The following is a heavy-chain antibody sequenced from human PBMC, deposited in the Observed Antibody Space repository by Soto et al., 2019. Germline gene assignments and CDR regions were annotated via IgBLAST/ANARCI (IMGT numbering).Heavy chain of an antibody. CDR2: MNPYSGNT. CDR3: ARRKERSGPHYFDY. CDR1: GYIFTTYD. D-gene: IGHD6-25*01. V-gene: IGHV1-8*01. Sequence: ASVKVSCKASGYIFTTYDISWVRQATGQGLEWMGRMNPYSGNTGYAQKFQGRVTVTRNTSISTVYMELSGLRPDDTAVYYCARRKERSGPHYFDYWGQGSQVTGS. J-gene: IGHJ4*02.